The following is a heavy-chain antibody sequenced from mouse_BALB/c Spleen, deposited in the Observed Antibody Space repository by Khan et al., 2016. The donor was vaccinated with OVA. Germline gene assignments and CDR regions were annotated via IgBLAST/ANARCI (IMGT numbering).Heavy chain of an antibody. D-gene: IGHD3-3*01. CDR3: ARREGLYAMDY. J-gene: IGHJ4*01. CDR2: ISSGSSTI. V-gene: IGHV5-17*02. Sequence: EVELVESGGDLVQPGGSRKLSCAASGFTFSSFGMHWVRQAPEKGLEWVAFISSGSSTIYYADTVKGRFTISRDDPKNTLFLQMTSLRSEDTAMYYCARREGLYAMDYWGQGTSVTVSS. CDR1: GFTFSSFG.